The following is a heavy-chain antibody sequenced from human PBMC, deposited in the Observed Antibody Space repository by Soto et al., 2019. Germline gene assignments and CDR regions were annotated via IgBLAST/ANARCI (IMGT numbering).Heavy chain of an antibody. CDR3: ARLPAGNGFLRYFDY. J-gene: IGHJ4*02. Sequence: PGGSLRLSCAASGFSFSTYAMSWVRQAPGKGLEWVSAISGSGGSTYYTDSVKGRFTISRDNSKDTLYLQINSLRAEDTAVYYCARLPAGNGFLRYFDYWGQGTLVTVSS. CDR2: ISGSGGST. CDR1: GFSFSTYA. V-gene: IGHV3-23*01. D-gene: IGHD6-13*01.